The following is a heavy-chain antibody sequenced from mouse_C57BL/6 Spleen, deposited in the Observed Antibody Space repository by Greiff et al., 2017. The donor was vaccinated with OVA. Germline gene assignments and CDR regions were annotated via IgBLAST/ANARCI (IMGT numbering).Heavy chain of an antibody. J-gene: IGHJ4*01. D-gene: IGHD2-4*01. CDR1: GYTFTGYW. CDR3: ARYNDYAYYYAMDY. CDR2: ILPGSGST. V-gene: IGHV1-9*01. Sequence: VQLQQSGAELMKPGASVKLSCKATGYTFTGYWIEWVKQRPGHGLEWIGEILPGSGSTNYNEKFKGKATFTADTSSNTAYIQLSSLTTEDSAIYYCARYNDYAYYYAMDYWGQGTSVTVSS.